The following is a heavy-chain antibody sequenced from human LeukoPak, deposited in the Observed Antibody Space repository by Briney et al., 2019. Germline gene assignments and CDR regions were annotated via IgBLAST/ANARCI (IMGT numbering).Heavy chain of an antibody. D-gene: IGHD1-26*01. V-gene: IGHV4-59*01. CDR2: IYYSGST. Sequence: PSETLSLTCTVSGGSISSYYWSWIRQPPGKGLEWIGYIYYSGSTNYNPSLKSRVTISVDTSKNQFSLKLSSVTAADTAVYYCARDRREPGTGYETWGQGTLVTVSS. CDR3: ARDRREPGTGYET. J-gene: IGHJ5*02. CDR1: GGSISSYY.